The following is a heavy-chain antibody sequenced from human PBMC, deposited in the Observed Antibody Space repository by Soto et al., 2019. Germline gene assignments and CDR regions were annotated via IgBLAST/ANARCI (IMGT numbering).Heavy chain of an antibody. V-gene: IGHV4-39*01. J-gene: IGHJ6*02. CDR3: ARAGGGATIGDYYGMDV. Sequence: ETLSLTCTVSGGSISSSSYYWGWIRQPPGKGLEWIGSIYYSGSTYYNPSLKSRVTISVDTSKNQFSLKLSSVTAADTAVYYCARAGGGATIGDYYGMDVWGQGTTVTVSS. D-gene: IGHD1-26*01. CDR1: GGSISSSSYY. CDR2: IYYSGST.